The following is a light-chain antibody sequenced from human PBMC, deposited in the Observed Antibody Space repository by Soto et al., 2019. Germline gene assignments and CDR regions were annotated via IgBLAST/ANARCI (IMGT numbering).Light chain of an antibody. CDR2: RND. CDR1: SSNIGSNY. J-gene: IGLJ2*01. V-gene: IGLV1-47*01. CDR3: AAWDDNLSAVV. Sequence: QSVLTQPPSASGTPGQRVTISCSGSSSNIGSNYVYWYQQFPGSAPKLLIYRNDQRPSGVPDRFSGSKSGTSASLAISGPRSEDEADYYCAAWDDNLSAVVFGGGTKLTVL.